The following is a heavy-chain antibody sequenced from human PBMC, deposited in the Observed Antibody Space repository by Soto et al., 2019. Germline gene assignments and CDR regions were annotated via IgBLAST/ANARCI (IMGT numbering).Heavy chain of an antibody. J-gene: IGHJ4*02. CDR3: ARGALAADGFNFDY. Sequence: ASLNVSCKESGYTITSYYMHWVRQAQGQGIEWMGIINPSGGSTSYAQKFQGIVTMTRDTSTSTVYMELSSLGSEDTAVYYCARGALAADGFNFDYWGQGTLVTVSS. V-gene: IGHV1-46*01. CDR2: INPSGGST. CDR1: GYTITSYY. D-gene: IGHD6-13*01.